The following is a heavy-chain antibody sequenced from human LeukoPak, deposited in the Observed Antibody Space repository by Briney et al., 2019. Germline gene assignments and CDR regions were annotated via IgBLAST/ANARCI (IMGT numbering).Heavy chain of an antibody. V-gene: IGHV4-34*01. D-gene: IGHD3-22*01. Sequence: SETLSLTCAVYGGSFSGYYWSWIRQPPGKGLEWIGEINHSGSTNYNPSLKSRVTISVDTSKNQFSLDLSSVTAADTAVYYCARGPRADDSSGYPVDYWGQGTLVTVSS. J-gene: IGHJ4*02. CDR2: INHSGST. CDR3: ARGPRADDSSGYPVDY. CDR1: GGSFSGYY.